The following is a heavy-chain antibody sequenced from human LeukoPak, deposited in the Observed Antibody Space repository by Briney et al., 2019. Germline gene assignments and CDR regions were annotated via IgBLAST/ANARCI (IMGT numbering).Heavy chain of an antibody. D-gene: IGHD2-2*02. Sequence: GGSLRLSCAGSGFTFSSYTMNWVRKAPGKGLEWVSAISGSGGSTYYADSVKGRFTISRDNSKNTLYLQMNSLRAEDTAVYYCAEDDSQATAILPDAFDYWGQGTLVTVSS. CDR1: GFTFSSYT. J-gene: IGHJ4*02. CDR3: AEDDSQATAILPDAFDY. CDR2: ISGSGGST. V-gene: IGHV3-23*01.